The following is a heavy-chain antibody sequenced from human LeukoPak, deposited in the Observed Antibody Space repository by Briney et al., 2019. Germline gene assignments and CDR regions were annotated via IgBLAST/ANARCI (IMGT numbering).Heavy chain of an antibody. D-gene: IGHD3-10*01. CDR1: GYTFTSYG. CDR3: ARVWFGELMLDP. Sequence: ASVKVSCKASGYTFTSYGISWVRQAPGQGLEWMGWISAYNGNTNYAQKLPGRVTMTTDTSTSTAYMELRSLRSDDTAVYYCARVWFGELMLDPWGQGTLVTVSS. V-gene: IGHV1-18*01. CDR2: ISAYNGNT. J-gene: IGHJ5*02.